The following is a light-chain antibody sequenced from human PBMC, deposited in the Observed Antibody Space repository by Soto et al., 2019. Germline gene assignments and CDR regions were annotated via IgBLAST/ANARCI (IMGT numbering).Light chain of an antibody. Sequence: QSVLTQPPSMSGAPGQRVTISCTGSSSNIGAGYDVQWYQQLPGTAPKVLIYGNSNRPSGVPDRFSGSKSGTSASLAITGLQAEDEADYYCQSYDSSLSGVVFGGGTKLTVL. CDR2: GNS. CDR3: QSYDSSLSGVV. V-gene: IGLV1-40*01. CDR1: SSNIGAGYD. J-gene: IGLJ2*01.